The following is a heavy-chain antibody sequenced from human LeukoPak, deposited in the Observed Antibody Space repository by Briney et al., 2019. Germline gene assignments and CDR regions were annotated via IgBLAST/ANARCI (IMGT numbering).Heavy chain of an antibody. CDR2: INPSGGST. Sequence: ASVKVSCKASGYTFTSYYMHWVRQAPGQGLEWMGIINPSGGSTSYAQKFQGRVTMTRDTSTITVYMELSSLRSEDTAVYYCARAIAVALTWDYWGQGTLVTVSS. J-gene: IGHJ4*02. V-gene: IGHV1-46*01. CDR3: ARAIAVALTWDY. CDR1: GYTFTSYY. D-gene: IGHD6-19*01.